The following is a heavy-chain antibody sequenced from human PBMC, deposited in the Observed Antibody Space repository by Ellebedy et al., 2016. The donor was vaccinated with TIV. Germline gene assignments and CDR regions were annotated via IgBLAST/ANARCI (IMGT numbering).Heavy chain of an antibody. Sequence: AASVKVSCKASGGTFSNYAFNWVRQAPGQGLEWMGRIIPILGVADYAQNFKGRVTFTADKYTSTAYMGLSSLRSEDTAVYYCARWGGSSGRFQGPYDYWGQGTLVAVSS. V-gene: IGHV1-69*04. J-gene: IGHJ4*02. CDR1: GGTFSNYA. CDR3: ARWGGSSGRFQGPYDY. CDR2: IIPILGVA. D-gene: IGHD1-26*01.